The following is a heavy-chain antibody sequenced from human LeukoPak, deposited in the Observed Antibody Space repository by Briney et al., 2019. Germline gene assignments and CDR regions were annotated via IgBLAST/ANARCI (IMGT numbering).Heavy chain of an antibody. CDR3: ARHLKYTDSLGISYYYFDY. CDR2: IHYRGST. CDR1: GASVSNNSYS. V-gene: IGHV4-39*07. D-gene: IGHD3-16*01. Sequence: MTSETLSLTCTVSGASVSNNSYSWGWIRQPPGKGLEWIGTIHYRGSTYYSSSLKSRVTISLDTSNNRFSLRLTSVTAADTAVYYCARHLKYTDSLGISYYYFDYWGQGTLVTVSS. J-gene: IGHJ4*02.